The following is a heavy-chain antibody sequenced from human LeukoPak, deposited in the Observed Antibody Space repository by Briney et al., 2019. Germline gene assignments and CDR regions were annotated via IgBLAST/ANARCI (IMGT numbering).Heavy chain of an antibody. V-gene: IGHV3-33*01. CDR3: ARAGHPYYYGSGNENWFDP. CDR2: IWYDGSNK. Sequence: PGGSLRLSCAASGFTFSSYGMHWVRQAPGKGLEWVAVIWYDGSNKYYADSVKGRFTISRDNSKNTLYLQMNSLRAEDTAVYYCARAGHPYYYGSGNENWFDPWGQGTLVTVSS. J-gene: IGHJ5*02. D-gene: IGHD3-10*01. CDR1: GFTFSSYG.